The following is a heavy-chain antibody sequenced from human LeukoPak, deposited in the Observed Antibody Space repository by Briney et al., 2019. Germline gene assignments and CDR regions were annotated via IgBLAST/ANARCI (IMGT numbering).Heavy chain of an antibody. CDR2: ISTGSSYI. CDR1: GFTFSSYS. J-gene: IGHJ4*02. Sequence: PGGSLRLSCAASGFTFSSYSMNWVRQAPGKGLEWVSSISTGSSYIYYADSVKGRFTISRDNAKNSLYLQMNSLRAEDTAVYYCARLHYDILTGSRHYFDYWGQGTLVTVSS. V-gene: IGHV3-21*01. CDR3: ARLHYDILTGSRHYFDY. D-gene: IGHD3-9*01.